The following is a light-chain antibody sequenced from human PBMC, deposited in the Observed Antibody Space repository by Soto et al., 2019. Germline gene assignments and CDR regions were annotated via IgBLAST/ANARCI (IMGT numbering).Light chain of an antibody. CDR1: QSIRAY. CDR2: DAS. Sequence: EVVLTQSPATLSLSPGERATLSCRASQSIRAYLAGYQQKPRQAPRLLIYDASTSATGIPARFSGSGSATDFPLTIGSLEPEDSAIYYCHQRSNWPITFGQGTRLEI. CDR3: HQRSNWPIT. J-gene: IGKJ5*01. V-gene: IGKV3-11*01.